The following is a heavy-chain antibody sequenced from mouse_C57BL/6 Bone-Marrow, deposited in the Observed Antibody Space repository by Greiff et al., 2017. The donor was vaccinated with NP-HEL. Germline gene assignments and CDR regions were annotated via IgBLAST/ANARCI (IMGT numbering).Heavy chain of an antibody. J-gene: IGHJ4*01. Sequence: QVQLQQSGAELVKPGASVKLSCKASGYTFTSYWMHWVKQRPGQGLEWIGMIHPNSGSTNYNEKFKSKATLTVDKSSSTAYMQLSSLTSEDSAVYYCARPYGSSYGYYAMDYWGQGTSVTVSS. CDR2: IHPNSGST. D-gene: IGHD1-1*01. CDR3: ARPYGSSYGYYAMDY. CDR1: GYTFTSYW. V-gene: IGHV1-64*01.